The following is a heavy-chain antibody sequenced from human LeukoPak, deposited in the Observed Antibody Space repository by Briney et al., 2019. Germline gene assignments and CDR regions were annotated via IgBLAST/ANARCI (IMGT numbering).Heavy chain of an antibody. CDR3: ARDRWRGDYDILTGYYHHHRDAFDI. J-gene: IGHJ3*02. CDR1: GGSISSSSYY. Sequence: SETLSLTCTVSGGSISSSSYYWGWIRQPPGKGLEWIGSIYYSGSTYYNPSLKSRVTISVDTSKNQFSLKLSSVTAADTAVYYCARDRWRGDYDILTGYYHHHRDAFDIWGQGTMVTVSS. V-gene: IGHV4-39*07. D-gene: IGHD3-9*01. CDR2: IYYSGST.